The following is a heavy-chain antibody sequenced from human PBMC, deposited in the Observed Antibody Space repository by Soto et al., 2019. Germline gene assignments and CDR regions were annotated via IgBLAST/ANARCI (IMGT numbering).Heavy chain of an antibody. CDR3: ARSNAAMSSSLAFDI. J-gene: IGHJ3*02. CDR1: GYTFTNYD. V-gene: IGHV1-8*01. Sequence: QVQLVQSGAEVKKPGASVKVSCKASGYTFTNYDINWVRQATGQGLEWMGWMNRNGGDTGYAQKFQGRVTMTRNTAISTAYMELSSLRSEDTAVYFCARSNAAMSSSLAFDIWGQGTMVTVSS. D-gene: IGHD5-18*01. CDR2: MNRNGGDT.